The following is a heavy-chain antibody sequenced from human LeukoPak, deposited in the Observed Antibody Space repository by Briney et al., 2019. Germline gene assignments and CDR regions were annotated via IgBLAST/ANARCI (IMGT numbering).Heavy chain of an antibody. CDR3: AGYSGYVLDYFDY. Sequence: SETLSLTCTISGGSISSYYWSWIRQPPGKGLEWIGYVYYTGSTNYNPSLKSRVTISVDTSKNQFSLKLSSVTAADTAVYYCAGYSGYVLDYFDYWGQGTLVTVSS. V-gene: IGHV4-59*08. D-gene: IGHD5-12*01. CDR1: GGSISSYY. J-gene: IGHJ4*02. CDR2: VYYTGST.